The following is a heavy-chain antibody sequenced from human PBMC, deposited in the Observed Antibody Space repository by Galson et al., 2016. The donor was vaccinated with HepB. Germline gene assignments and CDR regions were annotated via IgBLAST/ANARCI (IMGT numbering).Heavy chain of an antibody. D-gene: IGHD2-21*02. J-gene: IGHJ4*02. V-gene: IGHV3-9*01. CDR3: ARTPLRSVVTSISDY. CDR2: INWNSGSI. CDR1: GFTFDEYA. Sequence: SLRLSCAASGFTFDEYAMHWVRQAPGKGLEWVSGINWNSGSIDYADSVKGRFSISRDNAKNSLYLQMNSLRPEDTALYFCARTPLRSVVTSISDYWGQGILVTVSS.